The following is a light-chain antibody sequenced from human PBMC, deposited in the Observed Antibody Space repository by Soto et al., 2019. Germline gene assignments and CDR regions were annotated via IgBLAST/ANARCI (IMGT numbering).Light chain of an antibody. CDR2: DVR. V-gene: IGLV2-14*01. Sequence: QSALTQPASVSGSPGQSITISCTGTTSDIGGYNFVSWYQQHPGKAPKLLIYDVRNRPSGVSNRFSGSKSGNTASLTISGLQAEDEDDYYCNSYRTISTYVFGSGTKVTVL. J-gene: IGLJ1*01. CDR1: TSDIGGYNF. CDR3: NSYRTISTYV.